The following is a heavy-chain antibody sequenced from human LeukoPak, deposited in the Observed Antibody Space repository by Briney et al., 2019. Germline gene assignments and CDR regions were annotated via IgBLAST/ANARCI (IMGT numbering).Heavy chain of an antibody. J-gene: IGHJ4*02. V-gene: IGHV3-30*03. CDR2: ISYDGSNK. D-gene: IGHD3-10*01. CDR3: ARDRDYGDY. CDR1: GFTFSSYG. Sequence: GGSLRLSCAASGFTFSSYGMHWVRQAPGKGLEWVAVISYDGSNKYYADSVKGRFTISRDNSKNTLYLQMNSLRAEDTAVYYCARDRDYGDYWGQGTLVTVSS.